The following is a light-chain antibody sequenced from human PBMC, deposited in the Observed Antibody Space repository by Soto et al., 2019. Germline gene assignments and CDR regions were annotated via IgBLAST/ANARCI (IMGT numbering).Light chain of an antibody. J-gene: IGLJ3*02. Sequence: QSALTQPRSVSGSPGQSVTISCTGASSDVGGYNFVSWYQQHPGKAPKLMIYDVSKRPSGVPDRFSGSKSGNTASLTISGLQAEDEADYHCCSYAGSSWVLGGGTKLTVL. CDR3: CSYAGSSWV. V-gene: IGLV2-11*01. CDR1: SSDVGGYNF. CDR2: DVS.